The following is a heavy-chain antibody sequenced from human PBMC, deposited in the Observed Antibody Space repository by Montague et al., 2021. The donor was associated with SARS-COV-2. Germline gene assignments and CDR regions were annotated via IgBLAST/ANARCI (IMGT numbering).Heavy chain of an antibody. CDR1: GFTFSSYA. CDR3: ARGTGISSGWFDY. V-gene: IGHV3-30-3*01. J-gene: IGHJ4*02. CDR2: ISYDGCNK. Sequence: SLRLSCAASGFTFSSYAMHWVRQAPGKGLEWVAVISYDGCNKYYADSVKGRFTISRDNSKNTLYLQMNSLRAEDTAVYYCARGTGISSGWFDYWGQGTLVTVSA. D-gene: IGHD6-19*01.